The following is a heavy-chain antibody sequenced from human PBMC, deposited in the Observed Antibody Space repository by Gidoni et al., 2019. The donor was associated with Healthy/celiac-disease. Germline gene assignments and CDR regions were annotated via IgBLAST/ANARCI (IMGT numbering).Heavy chain of an antibody. V-gene: IGHV3-48*02. J-gene: IGHJ6*02. CDR1: GFTFSSYS. Sequence: EVQLVESGGGLVQPGGSLRLSCAASGFTFSSYSMNWVRQAPGKGLEWVSYISSSSSTIYYADSVKGRFTISRDNAKNSLYLQMNSLRDEDTAVYYCARVGGVWDIVVVPAAIIYYGMDVWGQGTTVTVSS. D-gene: IGHD2-2*01. CDR3: ARVGGVWDIVVVPAAIIYYGMDV. CDR2: ISSSSSTI.